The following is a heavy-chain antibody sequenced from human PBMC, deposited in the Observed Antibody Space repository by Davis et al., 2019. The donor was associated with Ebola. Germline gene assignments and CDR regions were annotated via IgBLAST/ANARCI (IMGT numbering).Heavy chain of an antibody. CDR1: VITFSSYA. CDR3: ARERDTRMEYYYGMDV. Sequence: GESLKISCTDSVITFSSYAMTWVRQAPGKGLEWVSAISGSGGSTYYADSVKGRFTISRDNSKKTLYLQMNSLRAEDTAVYYCARERDTRMEYYYGMDVWGKGTTVTVSS. V-gene: IGHV3-23*01. CDR2: ISGSGGST. D-gene: IGHD5-18*01. J-gene: IGHJ6*04.